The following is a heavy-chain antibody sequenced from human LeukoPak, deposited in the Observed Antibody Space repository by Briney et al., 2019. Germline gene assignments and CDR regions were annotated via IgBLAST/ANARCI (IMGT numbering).Heavy chain of an antibody. J-gene: IGHJ6*03. CDR3: ARDLYIGYGDYGAGGYYMDV. V-gene: IGHV4-59*02. CDR2: IYYSGST. D-gene: IGHD4-17*01. CDR1: GGSVSSYY. Sequence: SETLSLTCTVSGGSVSSYYRSWIRQPPGKGLEWIGYIYYSGSTNYNPSLKSRVTISVDTSKNQFSLKLSSVTAADTAVYYCARDLYIGYGDYGAGGYYMDVWGKGTTVTVSS.